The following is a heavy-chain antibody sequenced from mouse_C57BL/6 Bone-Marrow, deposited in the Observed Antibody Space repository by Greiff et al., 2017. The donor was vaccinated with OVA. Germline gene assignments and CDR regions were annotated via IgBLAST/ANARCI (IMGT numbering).Heavy chain of an antibody. J-gene: IGHJ2*01. CDR1: GYTFTDYY. D-gene: IGHD2-3*01. CDR2: INPYNGGT. V-gene: IGHV1-19*01. Sequence: VQLKESGPVLVKPGASVKMSCKASGYTFTDYYMNWVKQSPGKSLEWIGVINPYNGGTSYKQKFKGKATVTVDKSSSTAYMELNSLTSEDSAVYYCARGRVYDGYNDYWGQGTTLTVSS. CDR3: ARGRVYDGYNDY.